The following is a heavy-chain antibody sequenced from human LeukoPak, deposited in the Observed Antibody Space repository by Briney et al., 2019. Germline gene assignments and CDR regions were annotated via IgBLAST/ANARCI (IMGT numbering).Heavy chain of an antibody. CDR3: ARVGFPLSSSYDY. D-gene: IGHD6-13*01. Sequence: GGSLRLSCAASGFTFSSYEMNWVRQAPGKGLEWASYISSSGSTIYYADSVKGRFTISRDNAKNSLYLQMNSLRAEDTAVYYCARVGFPLSSSYDYWGQGTLVTVSS. V-gene: IGHV3-48*03. CDR2: ISSSGSTI. J-gene: IGHJ4*02. CDR1: GFTFSSYE.